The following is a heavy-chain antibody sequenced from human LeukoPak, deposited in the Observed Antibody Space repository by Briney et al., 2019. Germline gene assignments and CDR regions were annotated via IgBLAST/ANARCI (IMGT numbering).Heavy chain of an antibody. CDR3: VRDLGGYNYGYSFDY. Sequence: SETLSLTCTVSVGSISGYYWHWIRQPAGREQAWVGGIYATGATNYNACRMSRLTMSVATATHQFSLKLFSVSAADTAVYYSVRDLGGYNYGYSFDYWGQGTLVTVSS. J-gene: IGHJ4*02. CDR1: VGSISGYY. D-gene: IGHD5-18*01. V-gene: IGHV4-4*07. CDR2: IYATGAT.